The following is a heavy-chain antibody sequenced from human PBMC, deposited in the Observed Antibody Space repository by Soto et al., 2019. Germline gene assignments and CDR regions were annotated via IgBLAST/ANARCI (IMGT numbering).Heavy chain of an antibody. J-gene: IGHJ4*02. V-gene: IGHV1-46*01. CDR2: INPSGGNT. CDR1: GYTFTSYY. D-gene: IGHD3-22*01. CDR3: LRDVRDSRGYYGADFDY. Sequence: EASVKVSCKASGYTFTSYYMHWVRQAPGQGLEWMGIINPSGGNTTYAQKFQGRVTMTRDTPTSTVYMELSSLRSEDTAVYYCLRDVRDSRGYYGADFDYWGQGTLVTVSS.